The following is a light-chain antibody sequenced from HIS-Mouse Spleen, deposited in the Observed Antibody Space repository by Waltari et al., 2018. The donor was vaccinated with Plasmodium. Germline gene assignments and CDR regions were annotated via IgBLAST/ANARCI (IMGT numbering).Light chain of an antibody. CDR3: QQYYSTPWT. Sequence: DIVMTQSPYSLAVSLGERATINCQSSQSVFYSSNNKNYLAWYQQKPGHPPKLLIYCASTRESRVPDRFSGSGSGTDFTLTISRLQAEDVAVYYCQQYYSTPWTCGQGTKVEIK. CDR1: QSVFYSSNNKNY. J-gene: IGKJ1*01. CDR2: CAS. V-gene: IGKV4-1*01.